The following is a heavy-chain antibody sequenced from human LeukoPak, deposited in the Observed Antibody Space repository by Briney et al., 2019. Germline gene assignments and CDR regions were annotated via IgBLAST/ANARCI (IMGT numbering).Heavy chain of an antibody. D-gene: IGHD2-15*01. CDR2: IWYDGSNK. CDR1: GFTFSSYG. J-gene: IGHJ4*02. CDR3: ARRYCSGGNCYFDY. V-gene: IGHV3-33*01. Sequence: GGSLRLSCAASGFTFSSYGMHWVRQAPGKGLEWVAVIWYDGSNKYYADSVKGRFTISRDNSKNTLYLQMNSLRAEDTAVYYCARRYCSGGNCYFDYWGQGTLVTVSS.